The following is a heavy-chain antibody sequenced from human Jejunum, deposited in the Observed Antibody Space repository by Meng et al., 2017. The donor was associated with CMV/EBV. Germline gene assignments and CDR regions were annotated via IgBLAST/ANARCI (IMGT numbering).Heavy chain of an antibody. V-gene: IGHV3-53*01. Sequence: SGFSPIHYWMTWVRQAPGKGLEWVSFIRNDGSTPYTASVQGRFTISRDNSKNTVYLQMNSLRAEDTALYYCARACRQVSNCYLDSWGQGTQVTVSS. CDR3: ARACRQVSNCYLDS. D-gene: IGHD4-11*01. CDR1: GFSPIHYW. J-gene: IGHJ4*02. CDR2: IRNDGST.